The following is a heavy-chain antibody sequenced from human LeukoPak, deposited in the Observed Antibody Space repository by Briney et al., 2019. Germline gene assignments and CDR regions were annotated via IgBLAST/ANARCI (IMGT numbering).Heavy chain of an antibody. D-gene: IGHD3-22*01. Sequence: GGSLRLSCAASGFTFSSYAMSWVRQAPGKGLVWVSRINSDGSSTSYADSVKGRFTISRDNAKNTLYLQMNSLRAEDTAVYYCANSNNYYDSSGYNRGLDYWGQGTLVTVSS. J-gene: IGHJ4*02. CDR2: INSDGSST. V-gene: IGHV3-74*01. CDR3: ANSNNYYDSSGYNRGLDY. CDR1: GFTFSSYA.